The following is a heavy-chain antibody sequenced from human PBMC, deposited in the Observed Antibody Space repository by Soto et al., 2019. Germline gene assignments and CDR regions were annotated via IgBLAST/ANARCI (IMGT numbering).Heavy chain of an antibody. Sequence: EVQLVESGGGLVQPGGSLRLSCAASGFTFSNYAMHWVRQTTGKGLEWVSVFGTAGETYYAGSVKGRFTISRENAKNSLYLQMNSLRVEDTAVYYCARGRDSALYYFDYWGQGTLVTVSS. CDR2: FGTAGET. CDR3: ARGRDSALYYFDY. CDR1: GFTFSNYA. J-gene: IGHJ4*02. V-gene: IGHV3-13*01. D-gene: IGHD2-21*01.